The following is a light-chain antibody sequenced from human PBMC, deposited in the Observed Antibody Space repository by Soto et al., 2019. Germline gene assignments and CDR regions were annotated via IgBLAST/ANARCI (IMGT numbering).Light chain of an antibody. CDR2: WAS. Sequence: DIVMTQSPDTLALSLGEMASINCKSREGFLYSSNNKNYLAWYQQKPGQPPKXLIYWASTRESGVPERLSGSGSGTDFTLTISSLKHEDVAVYYCQQYYSNTLTFGGGTKVDIK. J-gene: IGKJ4*01. CDR3: QQYYSNTLT. CDR1: EGFLYSSNNKNY. V-gene: IGKV4-1*01.